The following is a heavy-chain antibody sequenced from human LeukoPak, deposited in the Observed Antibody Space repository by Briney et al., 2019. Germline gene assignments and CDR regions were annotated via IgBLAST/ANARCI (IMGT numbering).Heavy chain of an antibody. Sequence: AGGSLRLSCAASGFTVSSNYMSWVRQAPGKGLEWVSVIYSGGSTYYADSVKGRFTISRDNSKNTLCLQMNSLRAEDTAVYYCARDPIRGGSYYHYYYGMDVWGQGTTVTVSS. J-gene: IGHJ6*02. CDR1: GFTVSSNY. CDR3: ARDPIRGGSYYHYYYGMDV. CDR2: IYSGGST. D-gene: IGHD1-26*01. V-gene: IGHV3-66*01.